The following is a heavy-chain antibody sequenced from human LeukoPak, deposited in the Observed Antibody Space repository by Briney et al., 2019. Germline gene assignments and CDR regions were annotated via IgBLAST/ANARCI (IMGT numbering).Heavy chain of an antibody. D-gene: IGHD6-13*01. CDR2: INHSGST. V-gene: IGHV4-34*01. CDR1: GGSFSGYY. CDR3: ARVRQQLVPRTTIRARYYFDY. J-gene: IGHJ4*02. Sequence: SETLSLTCAVYGGSFSGYYWSWIRQPPGKGLEWIGEINHSGSTNYNPSLKSRVTISVDTSKNQFSPKLSSVTAADTAVYYCARVRQQLVPRTTIRARYYFDYWGQGTLVTVSS.